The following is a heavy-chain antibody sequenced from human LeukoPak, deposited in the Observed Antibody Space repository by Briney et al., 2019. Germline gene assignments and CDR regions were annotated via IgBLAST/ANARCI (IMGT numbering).Heavy chain of an antibody. CDR3: ATDLEGIRTFDY. D-gene: IGHD1-1*01. Sequence: ASVKVSCKVSGYTLTELSMRWVRQAPGKGLEWMGGFDPEDGETIYAQKFQGRVTMTEDTSTDTAYMELSSLRSEDTAVYYCATDLEGIRTFDYWGQGTLVTVSS. CDR1: GYTLTELS. CDR2: FDPEDGET. J-gene: IGHJ4*02. V-gene: IGHV1-24*01.